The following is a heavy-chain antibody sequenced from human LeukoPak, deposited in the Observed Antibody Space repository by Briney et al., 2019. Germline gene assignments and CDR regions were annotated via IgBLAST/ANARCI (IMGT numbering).Heavy chain of an antibody. D-gene: IGHD1-26*01. CDR2: IIPIFGTA. Sequence: SVKVSCKASGGTFSSYAISWVRQAPGQGLEWMGGIIPIFGTANYAQKFRGRVTITRNTSISTAYMELSSLRSEDTAVYYCARRESYTLFLQHWGQGTLVTVSS. J-gene: IGHJ1*01. CDR1: GGTFSSYA. V-gene: IGHV1-69*05. CDR3: ARRESYTLFLQH.